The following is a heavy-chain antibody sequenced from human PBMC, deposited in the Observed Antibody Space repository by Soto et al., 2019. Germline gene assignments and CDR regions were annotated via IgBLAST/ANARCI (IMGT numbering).Heavy chain of an antibody. CDR1: GGTFSSYA. V-gene: IGHV1-69*12. D-gene: IGHD3-22*01. Sequence: QVQLVQSGAEVKKPGSSVKVSCKASGGTFSSYAISWVRQAPGQGLEWMGGIIPIFGTANYAQKFQGRVTITADESTSTAYMELRSLRSEDTAVYYCAREMKYYYDSSGYYFNWFDPWGQGTLVTVSS. CDR2: IIPIFGTA. CDR3: AREMKYYYDSSGYYFNWFDP. J-gene: IGHJ5*02.